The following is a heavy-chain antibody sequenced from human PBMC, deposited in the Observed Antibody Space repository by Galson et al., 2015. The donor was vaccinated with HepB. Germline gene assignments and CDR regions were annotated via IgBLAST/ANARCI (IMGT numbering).Heavy chain of an antibody. Sequence: SETLSLTCTVSGGSISSRNRYWGWIRQPPGKRLEWLGSLYYSGTTYHNPDLKSRVTISVDTSKNQFSLKLNSVTAADTAVYYCARHQTRRRDCVSTSCWWGWGIDYWGQGTLVTVSS. CDR3: ARHQTRRRDCVSTSCWWGWGIDY. D-gene: IGHD2-2*01. CDR1: GGSISSRNRY. J-gene: IGHJ4*02. V-gene: IGHV4-39*01. CDR2: LYYSGTT.